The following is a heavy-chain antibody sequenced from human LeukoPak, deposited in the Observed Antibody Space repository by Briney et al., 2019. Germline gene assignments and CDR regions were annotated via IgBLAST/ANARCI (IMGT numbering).Heavy chain of an antibody. V-gene: IGHV4-34*01. Sequence: PSETLSLTCAVYGGSFSGYYWSWIRQPPGKGLEWIGEINHSGSTNYNPSLKSRVTISVDTSKNQFSLKLSSVTAADTAVYYCARGVAQYCSSTSCYYYYGMDVWGQGTTVTVSS. CDR2: INHSGST. CDR1: GGSFSGYY. CDR3: ARGVAQYCSSTSCYYYYGMDV. J-gene: IGHJ6*02. D-gene: IGHD2-2*01.